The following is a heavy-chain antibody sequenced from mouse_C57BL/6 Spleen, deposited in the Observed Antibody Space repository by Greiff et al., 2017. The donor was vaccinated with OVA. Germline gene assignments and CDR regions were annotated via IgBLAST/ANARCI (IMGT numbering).Heavy chain of an antibody. CDR1: GFSFNTYA. D-gene: IGHD2-3*01. Sequence: EVQLKESGGGSVQPKGSLKLSCAASGFSFNTYAMNWVRQAPGKGLEWVARIRSKSNNYATYYADSVKDRFTISRDDSESMLYLQMNNLKTEDTAMYYCVRHGGYYEDFDYWGQGTTLTVSS. CDR2: IRSKSNNYAT. J-gene: IGHJ2*01. V-gene: IGHV10-1*01. CDR3: VRHGGYYEDFDY.